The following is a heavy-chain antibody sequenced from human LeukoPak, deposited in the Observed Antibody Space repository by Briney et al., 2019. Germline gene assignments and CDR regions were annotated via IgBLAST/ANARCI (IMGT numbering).Heavy chain of an antibody. CDR1: GFTFSNYG. V-gene: IGHV3-30*18. Sequence: GRSLRLSCVASGFTFSNYGMHYVRQAPGKGLEWIAVISEDGRNKNFADSVKGRFTISRDNSHNTLSLQMNSLKPEDTGVYYCAKDRETTASGTFDYWGQGTLVTVSS. J-gene: IGHJ4*02. D-gene: IGHD6-13*01. CDR2: ISEDGRNK. CDR3: AKDRETTASGTFDY.